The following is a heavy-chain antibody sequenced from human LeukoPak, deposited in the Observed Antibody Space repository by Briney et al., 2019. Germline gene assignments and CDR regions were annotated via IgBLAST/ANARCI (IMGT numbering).Heavy chain of an antibody. CDR3: ARERPIYSRGWYSLPLDY. Sequence: GGSLRLSCAASGFTFSSYGMHWVRQAPGKGLEWVAVIWYDGSNKYYADSVKGRFTISRDNSKNTLYLQMNSLRAEDTAVYYCARERPIYSRGWYSLPLDYGGQEPLVTVS. V-gene: IGHV3-33*01. D-gene: IGHD6-19*01. CDR2: IWYDGSNK. CDR1: GFTFSSYG. J-gene: IGHJ4*02.